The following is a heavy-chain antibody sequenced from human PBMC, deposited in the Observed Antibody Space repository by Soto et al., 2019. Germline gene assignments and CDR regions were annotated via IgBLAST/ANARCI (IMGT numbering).Heavy chain of an antibody. D-gene: IGHD6-25*01. J-gene: IGHJ6*02. Sequence: QVQLVESEGGVVQPGRSLRLSCAASGFTFSSYGMHWVRQAPGKGLEWVAVISYDGSNKYYADSVKGRFTISRDTSKNTLYLHMNSLRAEDTAVYYCAKDRRPNYYYGMDVWGQGTTVTVSS. CDR2: ISYDGSNK. CDR1: GFTFSSYG. V-gene: IGHV3-30*18. CDR3: AKDRRPNYYYGMDV.